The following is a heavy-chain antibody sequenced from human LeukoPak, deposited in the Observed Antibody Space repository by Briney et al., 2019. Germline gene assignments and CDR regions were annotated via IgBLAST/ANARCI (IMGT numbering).Heavy chain of an antibody. CDR3: ARTSSGYDFYYFDY. J-gene: IGHJ4*02. CDR2: IDWDDDK. D-gene: IGHD5-12*01. CDR1: GFSLSTSGMC. Sequence: SGPALVKPTQTLTLTCTFSGFSLSTSGMCVSWIRQPPGKALEWLARIDWDDDKYYSTSLKTRLNISKDNSKNQVVLTMTNMDPVDTATYYCARTSSGYDFYYFDYWGQGSLVTVS. V-gene: IGHV2-70*11.